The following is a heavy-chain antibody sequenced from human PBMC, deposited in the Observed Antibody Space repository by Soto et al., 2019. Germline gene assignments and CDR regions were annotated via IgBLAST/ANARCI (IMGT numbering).Heavy chain of an antibody. CDR3: AGESRYCSGGSCYFLPGIDY. Sequence: QVQLVQSGAEVKKPGSSVKVSCKASGGTFSSYAISWVRQAPGQGLEWMGGIIPIFGTANYAQKFQGRVTIPADESTSTAYMELSSLRSEDTAVYYCAGESRYCSGGSCYFLPGIDYWGQGTLVTVSS. J-gene: IGHJ4*02. CDR1: GGTFSSYA. V-gene: IGHV1-69*12. CDR2: IIPIFGTA. D-gene: IGHD2-15*01.